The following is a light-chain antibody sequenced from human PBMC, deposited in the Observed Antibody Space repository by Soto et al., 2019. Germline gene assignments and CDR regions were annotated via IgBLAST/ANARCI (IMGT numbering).Light chain of an antibody. CDR3: QQYETFSGT. Sequence: DIQITQSPSSLSASLGDRVTITCQASQGISDFLNWYQQKPGKAPKLLIYDASALPRGVPSRFSGSGSGTKFTLTIASLQPDDFATYYCQQYETFSGTFGPGTKVDIK. V-gene: IGKV1-16*01. CDR1: QGISDF. J-gene: IGKJ1*01. CDR2: DAS.